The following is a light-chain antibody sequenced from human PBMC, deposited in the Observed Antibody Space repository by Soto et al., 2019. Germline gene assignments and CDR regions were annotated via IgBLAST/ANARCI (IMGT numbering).Light chain of an antibody. CDR2: DVS. V-gene: IGLV2-14*03. Sequence: QSVLTHPASVSGSPGQSITISCTGTSSDVGGYNYVSWYQQYPGKAPKLIIYDVSNRPSGVSDRFSGSKSGETASLTISGLQGEDEADYYCSSHTGRNPLAFGGGTKLTVL. CDR3: SSHTGRNPLA. J-gene: IGLJ2*01. CDR1: SSDVGGYNY.